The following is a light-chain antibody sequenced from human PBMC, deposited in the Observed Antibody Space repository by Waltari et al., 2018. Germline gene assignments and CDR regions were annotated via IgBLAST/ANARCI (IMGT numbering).Light chain of an antibody. CDR2: DVN. V-gene: IGLV2-14*01. CDR1: SSDVGGHNN. CDR3: CSYTSIGTYI. J-gene: IGLJ1*01. Sequence: QSALAHPASVSWSPGRPITTSCTGTSSDVGGHNNFPWYQQHPGKAPRTMTYDVNNRPSGVSSRFYGSKSGNTASLTISGLQAEDEADYYCCSYTSIGTYIFGTGSKVTVL.